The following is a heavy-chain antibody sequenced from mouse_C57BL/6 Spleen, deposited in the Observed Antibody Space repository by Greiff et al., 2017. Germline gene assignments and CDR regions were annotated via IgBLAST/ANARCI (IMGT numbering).Heavy chain of an antibody. CDR2: IYPSDSET. D-gene: IGHD4-1*01. CDR1: GYTFTSYW. J-gene: IGHJ1*03. V-gene: IGHV1-61*01. Sequence: VQLQQPGAELVRPGSSVKLSCKASGYTFTSYWMDWVKQRPGQGLEWIGNIYPSDSETHYNQKFKDKATLTVDKSSSTAYMQLSSLTSEDSAVYYCAREMKLRYFDVWGTGTTGTVSS. CDR3: AREMKLRYFDV.